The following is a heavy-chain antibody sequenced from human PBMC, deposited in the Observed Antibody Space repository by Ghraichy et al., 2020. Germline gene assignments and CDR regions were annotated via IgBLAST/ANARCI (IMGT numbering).Heavy chain of an antibody. V-gene: IGHV3-23*01. CDR1: GFTFSSYA. CDR3: AKGQGSGSFDY. J-gene: IGHJ4*02. D-gene: IGHD3-10*01. Sequence: GESLNISCAASGFTFSSYAMSWVRQAPGKGLEWVSAISGSGGSTYYADSVKGRFTISRDNSKNTLYLQMNSLRAEDTAVYYCAKGQGSGSFDYWGQGTLVTVSS. CDR2: ISGSGGST.